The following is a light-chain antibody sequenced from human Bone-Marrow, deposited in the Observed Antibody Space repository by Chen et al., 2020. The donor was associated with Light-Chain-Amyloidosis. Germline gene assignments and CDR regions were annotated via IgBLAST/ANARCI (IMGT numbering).Light chain of an antibody. CDR1: QSVLYSSNNKNS. J-gene: IGKJ4*01. CDR2: WAS. CDR3: QQYYSIPLT. V-gene: IGKV4-1*01. Sequence: DIVLPQSPDSLAVYLGERDHINCKSSQSVLYSSNNKNSLAWYQHKPGQPPKLLLYWASIRESGVPDRFSGSESGTDFTLTISSLQAEDVAVYYCQQYYSIPLTFGGWTKVEIK.